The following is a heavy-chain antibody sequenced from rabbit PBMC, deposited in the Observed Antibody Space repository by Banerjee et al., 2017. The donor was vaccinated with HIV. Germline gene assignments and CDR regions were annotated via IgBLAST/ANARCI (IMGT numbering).Heavy chain of an antibody. Sequence: QLKESGGGLVQPGGSLKLSCKASGFDFSGYYMSWVRQAPGKGLEWIGYIDPIFGGTYYASWVNGRFPISSHNAQNTLYLQLNSLTAADTATYFCARGPPATTVEWLDLWGPGTLVTVS. D-gene: IGHD1-1*01. V-gene: IGHV1S7*01. CDR2: IDPIFGGT. J-gene: IGHJ6*01. CDR3: ARGPPATTVEWLDL. CDR1: GFDFSGYY.